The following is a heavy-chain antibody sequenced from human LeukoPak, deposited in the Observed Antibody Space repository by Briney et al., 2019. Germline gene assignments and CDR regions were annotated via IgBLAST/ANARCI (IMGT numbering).Heavy chain of an antibody. CDR3: AVDYDCNY. CDR1: GFMFSSYS. Sequence: PGGSLRLSCGASGFMFSSYSVNWSRQAPGKGLEGVSSISSNSVWTYHAESLKGRFTISRDNTKNSLYLQMNSLRAEDTAVYYCAVDYDCNYWGQGTLVTVSS. J-gene: IGHJ4*02. D-gene: IGHD5-12*01. V-gene: IGHV3-21*01. CDR2: ISSNSVWT.